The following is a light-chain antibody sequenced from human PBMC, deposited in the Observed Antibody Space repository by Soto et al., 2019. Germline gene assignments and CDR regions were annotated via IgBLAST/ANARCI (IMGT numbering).Light chain of an antibody. CDR2: GTS. V-gene: IGKV3-20*01. J-gene: IGKJ1*01. CDR3: QQYGSLVT. CDR1: QSVSSSY. Sequence: EIVLTQSPGTLSLSPRERATLSCRASQSVSSSYLAWYQHKPGRAPRLLIDGTSSRATGIPDRFSGSGSGTYFTLTISRLEPEDLAVYYCQQYGSLVTFGQGTKVDIK.